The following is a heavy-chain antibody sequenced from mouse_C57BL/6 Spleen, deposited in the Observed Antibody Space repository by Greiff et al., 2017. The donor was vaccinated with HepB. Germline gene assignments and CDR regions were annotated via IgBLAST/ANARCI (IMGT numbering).Heavy chain of an antibody. CDR3: ARVDGQWAMDY. V-gene: IGHV1-55*01. Sequence: QVHVKQPGAELVKPGASVKMSCKASGYTFTSYWITWVKQRPGQGLEWIGDIYPGSGSTNYNEKFKSKATLTVDTSSSTAYMQLSSLTSEDSAVYYCARVDGQWAMDYWGQGTSVTVSS. D-gene: IGHD2-3*01. CDR2: IYPGSGST. CDR1: GYTFTSYW. J-gene: IGHJ4*01.